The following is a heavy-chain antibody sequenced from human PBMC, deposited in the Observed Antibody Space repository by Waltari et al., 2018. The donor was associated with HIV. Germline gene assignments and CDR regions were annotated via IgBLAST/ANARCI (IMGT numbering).Heavy chain of an antibody. CDR2: IYTSGST. D-gene: IGHD3-22*01. J-gene: IGHJ3*02. Sequence: QVQLQESDPGLVMPSQTLSLTCTVSGGSISSGSYYWSWIRQPAGKGLEWIGRIYTSGSTNYNPSLKSRVTISVDTSKNQFSLKLSSVTAADTAVYYCARDRNYYYDSSGYFFNAFDIWGQGTMVTVSS. CDR1: GGSISSGSYY. V-gene: IGHV4-61*02. CDR3: ARDRNYYYDSSGYFFNAFDI.